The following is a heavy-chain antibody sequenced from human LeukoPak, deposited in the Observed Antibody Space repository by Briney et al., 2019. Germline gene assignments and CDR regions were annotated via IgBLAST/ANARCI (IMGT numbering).Heavy chain of an antibody. V-gene: IGHV4-59*12. Sequence: SETLSLTCIVSGGSISSYYWSWIRQPPGKGLEWIGYISDSGSTNYNASLKSRVAISVDTSKNRFSLKLSSVTAADTAVYYCARDYDFWSGYHSLDYWGQGTLVTVSS. CDR2: ISDSGST. CDR1: GGSISSYY. D-gene: IGHD3-3*01. CDR3: ARDYDFWSGYHSLDY. J-gene: IGHJ4*02.